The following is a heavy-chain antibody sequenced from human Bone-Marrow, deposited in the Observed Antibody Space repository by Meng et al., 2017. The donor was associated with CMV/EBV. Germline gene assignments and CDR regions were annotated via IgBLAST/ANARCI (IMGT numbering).Heavy chain of an antibody. CDR3: AKDSTTYCSSTSCHSRYGMDV. V-gene: IGHV3-43D*03. J-gene: IGHJ6*02. D-gene: IGHD2-2*01. CDR2: ISWDGGST. CDR1: GFTFDDYG. Sequence: GGSLRLSCAASGFTFDDYGMSWVRQAPGKGLEWVSLISWDGGSTYYADSVKGRFTISRDNSKNSLYLQMNSLRAEDTALYYCAKDSTTYCSSTSCHSRYGMDVWGQGITVTGSS.